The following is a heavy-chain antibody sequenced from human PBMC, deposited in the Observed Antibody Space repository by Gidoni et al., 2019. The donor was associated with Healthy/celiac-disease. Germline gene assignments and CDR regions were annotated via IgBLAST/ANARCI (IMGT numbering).Heavy chain of an antibody. CDR2: ISYSGST. D-gene: IGHD3-22*01. Sequence: QVQLQESGSGLVKPSETLSLTCTVPGGPISSYYWSWTRQPPGKGLEWFGYISYSGSTNYNPSLKSRVTISVDTSKSQFSLKLSSVTAADTAVYYCAGDRRDYYDSSGYYYYYYYGMDVWGQGTTVTVSS. CDR3: AGDRRDYYDSSGYYYYYYYGMDV. V-gene: IGHV4-59*01. CDR1: GGPISSYY. J-gene: IGHJ6*02.